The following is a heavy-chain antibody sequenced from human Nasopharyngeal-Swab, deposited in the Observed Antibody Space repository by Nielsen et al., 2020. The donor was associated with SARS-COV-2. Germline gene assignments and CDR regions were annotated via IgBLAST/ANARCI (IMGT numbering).Heavy chain of an antibody. CDR2: ISWNSGTV. D-gene: IGHD5-12*01. CDR1: GFSFTDYA. Sequence: GGSLRLSCAASGFSFTDYAMHWVRPVPGKGLAWVSGISWNSGTVVYADSVRGRFTISRDNAKNSLYLQMNSLRVEDTALYYCAKDMRPLIGYDESYYYGMDVWGQGTTVTVSS. CDR3: AKDMRPLIGYDESYYYGMDV. V-gene: IGHV3-9*01. J-gene: IGHJ6*02.